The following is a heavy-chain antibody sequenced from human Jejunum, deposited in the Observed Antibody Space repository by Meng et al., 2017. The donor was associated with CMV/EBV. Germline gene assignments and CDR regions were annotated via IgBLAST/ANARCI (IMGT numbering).Heavy chain of an antibody. J-gene: IGHJ4*02. CDR1: YA. D-gene: IGHD2-2*01. CDR3: AKVIKGDIIVVPASWNFDY. V-gene: IGHV3-23*01. CDR2: ISGSGGNT. Sequence: YAMSWVRQAPGKGLEWVSGISGSGGNTYYADSVKGRLTISRDNSKNTLHLQMNSLRAEDTALYFCAKVIKGDIIVVPASWNFDYWGQGTRVTVSS.